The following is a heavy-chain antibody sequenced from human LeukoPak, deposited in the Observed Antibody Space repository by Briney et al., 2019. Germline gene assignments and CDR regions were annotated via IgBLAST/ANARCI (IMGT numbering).Heavy chain of an antibody. D-gene: IGHD2-21*02. CDR1: GFTFSSYA. V-gene: IGHV3-30-3*01. J-gene: IGHJ4*02. Sequence: GGSLRLSCAASGFTFSSYAMHWVRQAPGKGLEWVAVISYDGSNKYYADSVKGRFTISRDNAKNSLYLQMNSLRAEDTALYYCAKEMRPLAYCGGDCGFDYWGQGTLVTVSS. CDR2: ISYDGSNK. CDR3: AKEMRPLAYCGGDCGFDY.